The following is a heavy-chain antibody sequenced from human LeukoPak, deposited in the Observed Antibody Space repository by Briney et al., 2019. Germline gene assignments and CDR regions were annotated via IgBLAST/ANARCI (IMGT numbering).Heavy chain of an antibody. CDR3: ARQSYGSGSYLYYFDY. CDR2: IIPIFDTS. J-gene: IGHJ4*02. D-gene: IGHD3-10*01. CDR1: GGTFSSYA. V-gene: IGHV1-69*13. Sequence: SVKVSCKASGGTFSSYAISWVRQAPGQGLEWMGGIIPIFDTSNYAQKFQGRVTITADESTSTAYMELSSLRSEDTAVYYCARQSYGSGSYLYYFDYWGQGTLVTVSS.